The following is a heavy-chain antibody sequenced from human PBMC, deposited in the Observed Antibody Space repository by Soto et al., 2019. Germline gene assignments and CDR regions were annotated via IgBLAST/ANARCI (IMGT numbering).Heavy chain of an antibody. CDR3: ARDSAWAMVRIYYGIDV. D-gene: IGHD3-10*01. Sequence: QVQLVESGGGVVQPGRSLRLSCAASGFTFSSYGMHWVRQAPGKGLEWVAVIWYDGSNKYYADSVKGRFTISRDNSKNTVYLQMNHLKTEDKAVYYCARDSAWAMVRIYYGIDVWGQGTTVTVSS. CDR2: IWYDGSNK. J-gene: IGHJ6*02. CDR1: GFTFSSYG. V-gene: IGHV3-33*01.